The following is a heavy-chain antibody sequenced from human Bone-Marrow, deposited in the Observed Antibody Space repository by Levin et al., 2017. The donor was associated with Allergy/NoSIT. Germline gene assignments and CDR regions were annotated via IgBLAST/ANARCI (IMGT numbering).Heavy chain of an antibody. CDR2: IKYDASEK. D-gene: IGHD2-2*01. J-gene: IGHJ4*02. Sequence: GESLKISCAASGFSFSTDWMSWVRQAPGKGLEWVANIKYDASEKNYVDSVKGRFTISRDNAKNSLNLQMNSLRAEDTAVYYCARGGSNLGYWGQGALVTVSS. CDR1: GFSFSTDW. V-gene: IGHV3-7*04. CDR3: ARGGSNLGY.